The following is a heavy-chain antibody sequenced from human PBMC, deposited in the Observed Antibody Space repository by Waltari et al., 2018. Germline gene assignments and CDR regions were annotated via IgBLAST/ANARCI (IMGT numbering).Heavy chain of an antibody. D-gene: IGHD1-26*01. Sequence: EVQLVESGGGLIQPGGSLRLSCAASGFTVSSNSMSWVRQAPGKGLEWVSVIYSGGSTYYADSVKGRFTISRDNSKNTLYLQMNSLRAEDTAVYYCARGSLGYYYGMDVWGQGTTVTVSS. CDR3: ARGSLGYYYGMDV. CDR2: IYSGGST. J-gene: IGHJ6*02. V-gene: IGHV3-53*01. CDR1: GFTVSSNS.